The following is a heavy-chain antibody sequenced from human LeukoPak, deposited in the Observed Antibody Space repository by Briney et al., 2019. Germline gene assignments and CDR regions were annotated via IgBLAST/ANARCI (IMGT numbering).Heavy chain of an antibody. CDR2: IYYSGST. V-gene: IGHV4-39*01. D-gene: IGHD6-19*01. Sequence: SKTLSLTCTVSGGSISSSSYYWGWIRQPPGKGLEWIGTIYYSGSTYYNPSLKSRVTISVDTPKNQFSLKLSSVTAADTAVYYCARHSSIRSPFVYWGQGTRVTVSS. CDR3: ARHSSIRSPFVY. CDR1: GGSISSSSYY. J-gene: IGHJ4*02.